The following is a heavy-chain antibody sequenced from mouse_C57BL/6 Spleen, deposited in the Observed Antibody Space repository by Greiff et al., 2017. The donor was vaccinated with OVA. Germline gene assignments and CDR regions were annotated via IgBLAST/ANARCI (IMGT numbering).Heavy chain of an antibody. Sequence: QVQLQQPGAELVMPGASVKLSCKASGYTFTSYWMHWVKQRPGQGLEWIGEIDPSDSYTNYNQKFKGKSTLTVDKSSSTAYMQLSSLTSEDSAVYYCARNRDVGFDDWGQGTTLTVSS. D-gene: IGHD4-1*01. V-gene: IGHV1-69*01. J-gene: IGHJ2*01. CDR1: GYTFTSYW. CDR3: ARNRDVGFDD. CDR2: IDPSDSYT.